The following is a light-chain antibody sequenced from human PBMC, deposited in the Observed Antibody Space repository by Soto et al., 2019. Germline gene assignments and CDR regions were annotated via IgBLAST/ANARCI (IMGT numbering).Light chain of an antibody. Sequence: EIVLTQSPATLSLSPGERATLSCRASQNVSSYLAWYQQRPGQAPRLLIFDASNRATGIPARFSGSGSGTDFTLTISSLEPEDFAVYYWLQRSDWPRTFGQWTKVEIK. CDR2: DAS. J-gene: IGKJ1*01. CDR1: QNVSSY. V-gene: IGKV3-11*01. CDR3: LQRSDWPRT.